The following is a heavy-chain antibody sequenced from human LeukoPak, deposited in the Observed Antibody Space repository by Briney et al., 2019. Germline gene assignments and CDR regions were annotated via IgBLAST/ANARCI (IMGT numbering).Heavy chain of an antibody. J-gene: IGHJ4*02. CDR3: AKSSGAWKFDY. Sequence: PSETLSLTCSVSGGSISNNNWWSWVRQSPGKGLEWVSAIGGGGSDTYYADSVKGRFTISRDNSKNTVFLHMNSLRAEDTALYYCAKSSGAWKFDYWGQGTLVTVSP. CDR1: GGSISNNN. V-gene: IGHV3-23*01. CDR2: IGGGGSDT. D-gene: IGHD1-1*01.